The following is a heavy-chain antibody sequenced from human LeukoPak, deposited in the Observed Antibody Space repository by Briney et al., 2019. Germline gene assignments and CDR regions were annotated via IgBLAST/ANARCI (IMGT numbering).Heavy chain of an antibody. CDR1: GYTFTGYY. D-gene: IGHD3-22*01. J-gene: IGHJ4*02. V-gene: IGHV1-2*06. CDR2: INPNSGGT. CDR3: ARDRGYYDSSGYDY. Sequence: GASVKVSCKASGYTFTGYYMHWVRQAPGQRLEWMGRINPNSGGTNYAQKFQGRVTMTRDTSISTAYMELSRLRSDDTAVYYCARDRGYYDSSGYDYWGQGTLVTVSS.